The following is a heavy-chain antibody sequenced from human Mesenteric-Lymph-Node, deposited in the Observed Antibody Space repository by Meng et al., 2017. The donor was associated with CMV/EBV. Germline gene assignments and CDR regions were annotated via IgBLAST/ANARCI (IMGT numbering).Heavy chain of an antibody. Sequence: GGSLRLSCAASGFTFSNYAMSWVRQAPGKGLEWVSVVYSGAIGTYYADSVKGRFTISRDNSKSTLYLQMSSLRAEDTAVYYCARVQGQWLVGGLDYWGQGTLVTSPQ. CDR1: GFTFSNYA. J-gene: IGHJ4*02. D-gene: IGHD6-19*01. CDR3: ARVQGQWLVGGLDY. V-gene: IGHV3-23*03. CDR2: VYSGAIGT.